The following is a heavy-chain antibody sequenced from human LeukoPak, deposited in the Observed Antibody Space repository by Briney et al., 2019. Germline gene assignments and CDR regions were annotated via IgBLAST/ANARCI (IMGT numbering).Heavy chain of an antibody. V-gene: IGHV4-59*01. CDR2: IYYSGST. Sequence: SETLSLTRAVYGGSFSGYYWSWIRQPPGKGLEWIGYIYYSGSTNYNPSLKSRVTISVDTSKNQFSLKLSSVTAADTAVYYCARARTGTLGWWFDPWGQGTLVTVSS. CDR3: ARARTGTLGWWFDP. CDR1: GGSFSGYY. D-gene: IGHD1-14*01. J-gene: IGHJ5*02.